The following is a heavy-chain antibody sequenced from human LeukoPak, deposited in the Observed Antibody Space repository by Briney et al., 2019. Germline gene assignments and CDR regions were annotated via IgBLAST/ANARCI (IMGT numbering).Heavy chain of an antibody. CDR1: GYTFTGYY. CDR3: ARRYCSGISCYPDY. Sequence: ASVTVSFKASGYTFTGYYIHWVRQAPGQGLEWMGWINPSGGVTKYAQKFQGRVTMTRDTSISTAYMELSRLTSDDTAVYFCARRYCSGISCYPDYWGQGTLVTVSS. CDR2: INPSGGVT. V-gene: IGHV1-2*02. D-gene: IGHD2-15*01. J-gene: IGHJ4*02.